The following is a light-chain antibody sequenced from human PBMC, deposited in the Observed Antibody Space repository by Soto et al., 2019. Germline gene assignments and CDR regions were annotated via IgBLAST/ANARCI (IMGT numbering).Light chain of an antibody. CDR1: RRDLGAYNY. V-gene: IGLV2-11*01. Sequence: QSALIQPRSVSGSPGQSVTISCTGTRRDLGAYNYVSWYQQHPGKAPKLMIYDVNRRPSGVPDRFSGSKSGNTASLTISGLQAEDEADYYCCSFAGSDTVFGGGTELTVL. CDR3: CSFAGSDTV. CDR2: DVN. J-gene: IGLJ2*01.